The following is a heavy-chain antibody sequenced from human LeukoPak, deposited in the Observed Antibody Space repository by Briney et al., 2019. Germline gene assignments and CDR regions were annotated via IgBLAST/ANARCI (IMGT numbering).Heavy chain of an antibody. D-gene: IGHD3-10*01. CDR1: GYTFTGYY. CDR2: INPNSGGT. CDR3: AIPLLRFGELFFDY. J-gene: IGHJ4*02. Sequence: GASVKVSCKASGYTFTGYYMHWVRQAPGQGLEWMGWINPNSGGTNYAQKFQGRVTMTRDTSISTAYMELSRLRSDDTAVYYCAIPLLRFGELFFDYWGQGTLVTVSS. V-gene: IGHV1-2*02.